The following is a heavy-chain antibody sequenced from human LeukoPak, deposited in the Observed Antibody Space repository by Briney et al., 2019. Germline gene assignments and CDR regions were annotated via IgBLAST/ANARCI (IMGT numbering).Heavy chain of an antibody. CDR2: GDYSGGT. D-gene: IGHD5-24*01. CDR1: GDSFSSVTDY. J-gene: IGHJ4*02. CDR3: ARSRIEMATISPADY. V-gene: IGHV4-39*07. Sequence: SETLSLTCTVSGDSFSSVTDYWAWIRQPPGKGLEWIASGDYSGGTYYNPSLESRVAISVDTSNEQFSLKLTSVTAADSAVYYCARSRIEMATISPADYWGQGTLVTVSS.